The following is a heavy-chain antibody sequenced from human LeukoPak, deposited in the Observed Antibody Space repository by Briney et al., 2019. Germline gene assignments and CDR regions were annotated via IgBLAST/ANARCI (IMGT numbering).Heavy chain of an antibody. CDR3: AKDHGSSWSGFDP. J-gene: IGHJ5*02. CDR2: IRYDGSNK. CDR1: GFNFSSYD. D-gene: IGHD6-13*01. Sequence: GGSLRLSCAASGFNFSSYDMPWVRQAPGKGLEWVAFIRYDGSNKYYADSVKGRFTISRDNSKNTLYLQMNSLRAEDTAVYYCAKDHGSSWSGFDPWGQGTLVTVSS. V-gene: IGHV3-30*02.